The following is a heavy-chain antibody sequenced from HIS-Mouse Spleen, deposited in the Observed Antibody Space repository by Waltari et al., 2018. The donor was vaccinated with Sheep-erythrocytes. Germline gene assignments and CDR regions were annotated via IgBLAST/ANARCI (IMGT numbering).Heavy chain of an antibody. J-gene: IGHJ4*02. D-gene: IGHD1-26*01. V-gene: IGHV1-69*04. CDR2: IIPILGIA. CDR1: GASFSVYA. CDR3: AQTGATTPHFDY. Sequence: QVQLGQSGAEVKKPGSSVKLPCKAFGASFSVYAISWVRQAPGQGLEWMGRIIPILGIANYAQKFQGRVTITADKSTSTAYMELSSLRSEDTAVYYCAQTGATTPHFDYWGQGTLVTVSS.